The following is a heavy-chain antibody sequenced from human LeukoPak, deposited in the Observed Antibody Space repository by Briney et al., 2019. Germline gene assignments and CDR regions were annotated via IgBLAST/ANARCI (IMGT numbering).Heavy chain of an antibody. J-gene: IGHJ3*02. CDR2: IIPIFGTA. V-gene: IGHV1-69*13. D-gene: IGHD3-22*01. Sequence: SVKVSCKASGGTFSSYAISWVRQAPGQGLEWMGGIIPIFGTANYAQKFQGRVTITADESTSTAYKELSSLRSEDTAVYYCARDFLFYYDVGVSHPPLVFDIGGQGKMVPLFS. CDR3: ARDFLFYYDVGVSHPPLVFDI. CDR1: GGTFSSYA.